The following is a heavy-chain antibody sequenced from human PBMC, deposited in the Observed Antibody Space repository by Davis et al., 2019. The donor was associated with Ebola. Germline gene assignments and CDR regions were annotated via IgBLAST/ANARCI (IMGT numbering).Heavy chain of an antibody. V-gene: IGHV4-39*07. Sequence: MPSETLSLTCTVSGGSISSSSYYWGWIRQPPGKGLEWIGSIYHSGSTYYNPSLKSRVTISVDTSKNQFSLKLSSVTAADTAVYYCAGRIAAAAFDYWGQGTLVTVSS. CDR1: GGSISSSSYY. D-gene: IGHD6-13*01. CDR3: AGRIAAAAFDY. CDR2: IYHSGST. J-gene: IGHJ4*02.